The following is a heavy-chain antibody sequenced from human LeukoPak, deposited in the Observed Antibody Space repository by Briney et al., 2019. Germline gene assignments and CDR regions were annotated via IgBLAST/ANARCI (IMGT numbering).Heavy chain of an antibody. CDR2: ISSSSSYI. Sequence: GGSLTLSCAASGFTFSSYSMNWVRQAPGKGLEWVSSISSSSSYIYYADSVKGRFTISRDNAKNSLYLQVNSLRAEDTAVYYCARRFSSGWYRDEYHFDYWGQGTLVTVSS. D-gene: IGHD6-19*01. V-gene: IGHV3-21*04. CDR3: ARRFSSGWYRDEYHFDY. J-gene: IGHJ4*02. CDR1: GFTFSSYS.